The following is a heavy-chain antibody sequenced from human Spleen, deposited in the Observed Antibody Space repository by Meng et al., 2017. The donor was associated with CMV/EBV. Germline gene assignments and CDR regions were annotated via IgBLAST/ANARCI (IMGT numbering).Heavy chain of an antibody. V-gene: IGHV1-18*01. D-gene: IGHD2-15*01. J-gene: IGHJ5*02. CDR1: GYTFTSYG. CDR3: ARSCSVAGCCPVRA. CDR2: ISGDSGHT. Sequence: QVQLVQSGAAVKKPGPSVMVSCKASGYTFTSYGITWVRQAPGQALEWMGWISGDSGHTTYAQKVQGRVTMTTDTSTTTAYLELRSLRSDDTAIYYCARSCSVAGCCPVRAWGQGTLVTVSS.